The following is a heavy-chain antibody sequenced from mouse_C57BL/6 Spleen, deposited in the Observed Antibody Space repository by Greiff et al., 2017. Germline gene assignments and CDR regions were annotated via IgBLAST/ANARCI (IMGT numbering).Heavy chain of an antibody. CDR1: GFNIKDYY. CDR3: ASLAPITTVVRYFDY. D-gene: IGHD1-1*01. J-gene: IGHJ2*01. CDR2: IDPEDGET. V-gene: IGHV14-2*01. Sequence: EVKLVESGAELVKPGASVKLSCTASGFNIKDYYMHWVKQRTEQGLEWIGRIDPEDGETKYAPKFQGKATITADTSSNTAYLQLSSLTSEDTAVYYCASLAPITTVVRYFDYWGQGTTLTVSS.